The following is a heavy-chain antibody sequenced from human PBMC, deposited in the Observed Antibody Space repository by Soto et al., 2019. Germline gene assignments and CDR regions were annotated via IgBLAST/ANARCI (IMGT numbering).Heavy chain of an antibody. CDR2: IYYSGST. D-gene: IGHD2-15*01. Sequence: PSGTPSLTCTVSGGSISSSSYYWGWIRQPPGKGLEWIGSIYYSGSTYYNPSLKSRVTISVDTSKNQFSLKLSSVTAADTAVYYWARTQAVFIGYWGQGTLVSVSS. J-gene: IGHJ4*02. CDR3: ARTQAVFIGY. V-gene: IGHV4-39*01. CDR1: GGSISSSSYY.